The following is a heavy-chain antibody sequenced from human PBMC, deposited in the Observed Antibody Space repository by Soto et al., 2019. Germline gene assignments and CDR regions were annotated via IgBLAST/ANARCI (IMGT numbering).Heavy chain of an antibody. D-gene: IGHD6-6*01. CDR2: INPNSGGT. CDR1: GYTFTGYY. Sequence: ASVKVSCKASGYTFTGYYMHWVRQAPGQGLEWMGWINPNSGGTNYAQKFQGRVTKTRDTSISTAYMELSRLRSDDTAVYYCARGGAARAYYYYGMDVWGQGTTVTVSS. V-gene: IGHV1-2*02. J-gene: IGHJ6*02. CDR3: ARGGAARAYYYYGMDV.